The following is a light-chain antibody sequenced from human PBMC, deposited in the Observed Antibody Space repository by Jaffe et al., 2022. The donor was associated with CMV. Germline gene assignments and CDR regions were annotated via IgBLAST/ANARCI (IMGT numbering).Light chain of an antibody. V-gene: IGLV3-19*01. CDR1: SLRSYY. CDR3: NSRDGSSQYWV. Sequence: SSELTQDPAVSVSLGQTVRITCQGDSLRSYYASWYQQKPGQAPVLVIYGQNNRPSGIPDRFSGSHSGNTASLTISETQAEDEADYYCNSRDGSSQYWVFGGGTKLTVL. J-gene: IGLJ3*02. CDR2: GQN.